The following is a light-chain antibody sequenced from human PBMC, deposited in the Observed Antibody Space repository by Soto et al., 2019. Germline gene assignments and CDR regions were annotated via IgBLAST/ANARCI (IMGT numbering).Light chain of an antibody. CDR1: SSDVGGYNY. J-gene: IGLJ1*01. CDR2: GVT. Sequence: QSALTQPPSASGSPGQSVTISCTGTSSDVGGYNYVSWYQQHPGKAPKLIIYGVTNRPSGVSYRFSGSKSGNTASLTISGLQAEDEADYYCNSFAGSRGYVFGTGTKVTVL. V-gene: IGLV2-8*01. CDR3: NSFAGSRGYV.